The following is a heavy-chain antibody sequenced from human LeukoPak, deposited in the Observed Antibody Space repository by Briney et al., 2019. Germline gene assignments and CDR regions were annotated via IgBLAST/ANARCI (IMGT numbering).Heavy chain of an antibody. CDR3: ARGLSAAAWE. V-gene: IGHV4-34*01. J-gene: IGHJ4*02. D-gene: IGHD6-13*01. Sequence: SETLSLTCAVYGGSFSGYYWSWIRQPPGKGLEWIGEINHSGSTNYNPSLKSRATISADTSKNQFSLKLSSVTAADTAVYYCARGLSAAAWEWGQGTLVTVSS. CDR2: INHSGST. CDR1: GGSFSGYY.